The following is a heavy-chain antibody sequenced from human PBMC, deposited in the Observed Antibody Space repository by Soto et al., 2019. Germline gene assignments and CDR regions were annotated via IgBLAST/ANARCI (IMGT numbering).Heavy chain of an antibody. CDR1: GYAFTTYG. CDR3: ARGRYGDY. CDR2: ISAHNGNT. J-gene: IGHJ4*02. V-gene: IGHV1-18*01. Sequence: QVHLVQSGAEVKKPGASVKVSCQGSGYAFTTYGITWGRQAPGQGLEWMGWISAHNGNTNYAQKLQGRVTLTRDTSTSTAYMELRSLRYDDTDVYYCARGRYGDYWGQGALVTVSS. D-gene: IGHD1-1*01.